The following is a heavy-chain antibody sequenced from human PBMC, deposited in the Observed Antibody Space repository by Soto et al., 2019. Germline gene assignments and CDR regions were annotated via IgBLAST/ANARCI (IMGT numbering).Heavy chain of an antibody. J-gene: IGHJ4*02. CDR1: GGSFSGYY. V-gene: IGHV4-34*01. CDR2: INHSGST. CDR3: ARAVSKTDFDY. Sequence: SETLSLTCAVYGGSFSGYYWSWIRQPPGKGLEWIGEINHSGSTNYNPSLKSRVTISVDTSKNQFSLKLSSVTAADTAVYYCARAVSKTDFDYWGQGTLVTVSS.